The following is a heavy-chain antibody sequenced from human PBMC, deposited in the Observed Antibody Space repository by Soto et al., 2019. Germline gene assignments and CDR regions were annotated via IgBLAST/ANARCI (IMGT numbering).Heavy chain of an antibody. J-gene: IGHJ6*03. Sequence: GGSLRLSCTASGFTFGDYAMSWFRQAPGKGLEWVGFIRSKAYGGTTEYAASVKGRFTISRDDSKSIAYLQMNSLKTEDTAVYYCTRRTRSAIFGVVIIYYYYMDVWGKGTTVTVSS. D-gene: IGHD3-3*01. CDR2: IRSKAYGGTT. CDR3: TRRTRSAIFGVVIIYYYYMDV. CDR1: GFTFGDYA. V-gene: IGHV3-49*03.